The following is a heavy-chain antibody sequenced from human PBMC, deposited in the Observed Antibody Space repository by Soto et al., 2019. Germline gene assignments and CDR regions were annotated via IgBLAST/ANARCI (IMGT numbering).Heavy chain of an antibody. CDR1: GFTFSTYW. CDR3: ARVRIVPYYYMDV. Sequence: PGGSLRLSWAASGFTFSTYWMIWVRQAPGKGLEWVANIKQDGTEKYYVDSVKGRFTISRDNAKNSLYLQMNSLRAEDTAVYYCARVRIVPYYYMDVWGKGTTVTVSS. J-gene: IGHJ6*03. CDR2: IKQDGTEK. V-gene: IGHV3-7*01. D-gene: IGHD2-8*01.